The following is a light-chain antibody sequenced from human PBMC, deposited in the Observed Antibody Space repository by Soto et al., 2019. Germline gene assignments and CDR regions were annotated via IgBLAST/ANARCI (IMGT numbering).Light chain of an antibody. CDR3: QKYNSAPQT. V-gene: IGKV1-27*01. CDR1: QDISNY. Sequence: DIPMTQSPSSLSASVGDRVTITCRASQDISNYLAWYQHKPGKVPNLLIYAASTLQSGVPSRFSGSGSGTDFTLTISSLQPEDVATYYCQKYNSAPQTFGQGTKLEIK. J-gene: IGKJ2*01. CDR2: AAS.